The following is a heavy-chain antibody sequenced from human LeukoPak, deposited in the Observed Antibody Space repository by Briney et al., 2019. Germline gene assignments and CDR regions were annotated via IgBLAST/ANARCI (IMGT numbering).Heavy chain of an antibody. D-gene: IGHD4-17*01. CDR2: IIPIFGTA. V-gene: IGHV1-69*05. CDR1: GGTFSSYA. J-gene: IGHJ3*02. CDR3: GRDPNGDYIGAFDM. Sequence: GASVKVSCKASGGTFSSYAISWVRQAPGQGLEWMGGIIPIFGTANYAQKFQGRVTMTRDTSTSTVYMELSSLRPEDTAVYYCGRDPNGDYIGAFDMWGQGTVVTVSS.